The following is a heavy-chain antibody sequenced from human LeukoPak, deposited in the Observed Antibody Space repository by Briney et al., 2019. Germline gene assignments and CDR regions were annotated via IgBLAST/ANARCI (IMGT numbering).Heavy chain of an antibody. CDR1: GFSFDVYG. D-gene: IGHD3-10*01. CDR3: ARRKGPYGSGTYYYS. J-gene: IGHJ4*02. CDR2: ASCNVAYT. Sequence: GGCLRLSCAASGFSFDVYGMSWVRLAHGEGLGWVSGASCNVAYTEYADSVRGRFSTSRDNAKKSLYLQMNSLRVDDTALYYCARRKGPYGSGTYYYSWGKGTLVSVSS. V-gene: IGHV3-20*04.